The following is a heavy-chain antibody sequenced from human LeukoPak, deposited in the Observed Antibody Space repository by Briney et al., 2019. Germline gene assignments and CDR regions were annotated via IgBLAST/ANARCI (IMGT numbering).Heavy chain of an antibody. CDR1: GFTFSSYA. V-gene: IGHV3-30-3*01. J-gene: IGHJ4*02. CDR2: ISYDGSKK. CDR3: ARDGIAAAGFDY. D-gene: IGHD6-13*01. Sequence: GGSLRLSCAASGFTFSSYAMHWVRQAPGKGLEWVAVISYDGSKKYYADSVKGRFTISRDNSKNTLYPQMNSLRAEDTAVYYCARDGIAAAGFDYWGQGTLVTVSS.